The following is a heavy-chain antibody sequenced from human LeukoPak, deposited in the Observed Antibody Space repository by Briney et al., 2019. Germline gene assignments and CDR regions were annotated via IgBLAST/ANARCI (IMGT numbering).Heavy chain of an antibody. Sequence: GGSLRLTCVASGFRFGRDWISWVRQAPGKGLEWVACVKQDGTEKNYVVSVWGRFTVSVDNGKNSLYLQMNSLRAEDTAVYYCASSTIFADYWGQGTLVTVSS. CDR3: ASSTIFADY. D-gene: IGHD3-3*01. CDR1: GFRFGRDW. V-gene: IGHV3-7*03. CDR2: VKQDGTEK. J-gene: IGHJ4*02.